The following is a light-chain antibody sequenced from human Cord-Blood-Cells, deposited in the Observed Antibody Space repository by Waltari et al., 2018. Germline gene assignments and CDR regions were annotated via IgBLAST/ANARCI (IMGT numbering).Light chain of an antibody. J-gene: IGLJ2*01. CDR3: CSYAGSSTL. V-gene: IGLV2-23*01. Sequence: QSALTQPAPASGSPAQSITITGTGTSSAVRSYNLVSWYQQHPGKAPKLMIYEGSKRPSGVSNRFSGSKSGNTASLTISGLQAEDEADYYCCSYAGSSTLFGGGTKLTVL. CDR2: EGS. CDR1: SSAVRSYNL.